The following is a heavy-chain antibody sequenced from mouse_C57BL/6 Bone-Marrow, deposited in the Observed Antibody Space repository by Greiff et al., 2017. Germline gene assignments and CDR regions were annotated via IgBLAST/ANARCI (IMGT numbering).Heavy chain of an antibody. D-gene: IGHD2-1*01. CDR3: ASYYGNPDWYFDV. CDR2: IWTGGGT. CDR1: GFSLTSYA. V-gene: IGHV2-9-1*01. Sequence: ESGPGLVAPSQSLSITCTVSGFSLTSYAISWVRQPPGKGLEWLGVIWTGGGTTYYSALNSRLSISKDNSKSQVFLKMNRLQTDDTARYYGASYYGNPDWYFDVWGTGTTVTVSS. J-gene: IGHJ1*03.